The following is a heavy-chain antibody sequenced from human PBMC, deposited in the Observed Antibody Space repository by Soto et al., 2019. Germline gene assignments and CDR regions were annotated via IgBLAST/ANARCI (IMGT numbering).Heavy chain of an antibody. Sequence: EVQLLESGGGLVQPGGSLRLSCAASGFTLSSYDMSWVRQAPGKGLEWVSSSSGGGFNTYYADSVKGRFTISRDNSKNTLYLQMNSLRAEDTAVYYCAKHFAYGGPFDYWGQGTLVTVSS. D-gene: IGHD4-17*01. CDR1: GFTLSSYD. V-gene: IGHV3-23*01. CDR3: AKHFAYGGPFDY. CDR2: SSGGGFNT. J-gene: IGHJ4*02.